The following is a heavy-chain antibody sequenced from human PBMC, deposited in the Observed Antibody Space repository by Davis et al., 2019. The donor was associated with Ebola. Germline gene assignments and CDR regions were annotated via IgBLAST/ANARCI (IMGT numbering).Heavy chain of an antibody. CDR3: ARVANYDILTGYFDY. CDR2: ISYDGSNK. CDR1: GFTFSSYA. V-gene: IGHV3-30-3*01. Sequence: GESLKISCAASGFTFSSYAMHWVRQAPGKGLEWVAVISYDGSNKYYADSVKGRFTISRDNSKNTLYLQMNSLRAEDTAVYYCARVANYDILTGYFDYWGQGTLVTVSS. D-gene: IGHD3-9*01. J-gene: IGHJ4*02.